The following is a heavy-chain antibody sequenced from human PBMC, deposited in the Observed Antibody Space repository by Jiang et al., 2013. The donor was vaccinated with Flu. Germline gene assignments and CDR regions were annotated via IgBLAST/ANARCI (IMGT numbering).Heavy chain of an antibody. V-gene: IGHV6-1*01. CDR3: ARDIRLRLPGIGYCSSTSCYMPFDY. D-gene: IGHD2-2*02. CDR2: TYYRSKWYN. Sequence: QTLSLTCAISGDSVSSNSAAWNWIRQSPSRGLEWLGRTYYRSKWYNDYAVSVKSRITINPDTSKNQFSLQLNSVTPEDTAVYYCARDIRLRLPGIGYCSSTSCYMPFDYWGQGTLVTVSS. CDR1: GDSVSSNSAA. J-gene: IGHJ4*02.